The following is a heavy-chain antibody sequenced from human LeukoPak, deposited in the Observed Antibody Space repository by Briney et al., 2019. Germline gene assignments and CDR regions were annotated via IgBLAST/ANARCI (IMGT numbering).Heavy chain of an antibody. J-gene: IGHJ4*02. V-gene: IGHV1-69*13. CDR2: IIPIFGTA. Sequence: ASVKVSCKASGYTFTSYYMHWVRQAPGQGLEWMGGIIPIFGTANYAQKFQGRVTITADESTSTAYMELSSLRSEDTAVYYCARDRKGVSGSYFFGYWGQGTLVTVSS. CDR3: ARDRKGVSGSYFFGY. D-gene: IGHD1-26*01. CDR1: GYTFTSYY.